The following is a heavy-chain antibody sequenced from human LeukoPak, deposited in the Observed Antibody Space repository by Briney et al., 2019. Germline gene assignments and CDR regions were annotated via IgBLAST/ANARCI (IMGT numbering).Heavy chain of an antibody. CDR2: INPKSGGT. CDR3: SRSIVGATPIDY. D-gene: IGHD1-26*01. CDR1: GYTFTSYD. Sequence: ASVKVSCKASGYTFTSYDINWVRQATGQGLEWMGWINPKSGGTNYAQKFQDRVTMTRDTSISTAYMEWTRLRSDDSAVYYCSRSIVGATPIDYWGQGTLVTVSS. J-gene: IGHJ4*02. V-gene: IGHV1-2*02.